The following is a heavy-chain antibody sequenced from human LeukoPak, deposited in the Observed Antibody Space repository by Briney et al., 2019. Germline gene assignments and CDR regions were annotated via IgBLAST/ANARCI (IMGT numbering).Heavy chain of an antibody. CDR3: AKDRRNNYEVCDY. CDR2: IRYDGSNK. J-gene: IGHJ4*02. CDR1: GFTFSSYG. Sequence: GGSLRLSCAASGFTFSSYGMHWVRQAPGKGLEWVAFIRYDGSNKYYADSVKGRFTISRDNSKNTLYLQMNSLRADDTAVYYCAKDRRNNYEVCDYWGQGTLVTVSS. V-gene: IGHV3-30*02. D-gene: IGHD4-11*01.